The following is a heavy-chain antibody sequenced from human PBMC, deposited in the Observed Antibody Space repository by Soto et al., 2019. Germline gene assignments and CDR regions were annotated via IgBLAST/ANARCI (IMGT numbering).Heavy chain of an antibody. J-gene: IGHJ4*02. D-gene: IGHD1-26*01. V-gene: IGHV1-18*01. CDR3: ARDGVGANPKFDY. CDR1: GYTFTSDG. Sequence: QVQLVQSGAEVKKPGASVKVSCKASGYTFTSDGISWVRQAPGQGLEWMGWISAYNGNTNYAQKLQGRVTMTPDTGTSTAYMELRSLTSDDPAVYYCARDGVGANPKFDYGGQGTLFTVSS. CDR2: ISAYNGNT.